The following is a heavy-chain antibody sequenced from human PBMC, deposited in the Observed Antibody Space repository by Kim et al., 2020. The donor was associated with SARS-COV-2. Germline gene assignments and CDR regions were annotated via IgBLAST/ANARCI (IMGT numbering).Heavy chain of an antibody. J-gene: IGHJ6*02. CDR2: K. V-gene: IGHV3-33*01. CDR3: ARSVSFYYGMDV. Sequence: KDYADPMRGRFTITRDNSKNTLYLQMNSLSAEATAVYYCARSVSFYYGMDVWGQGTTVTVSS.